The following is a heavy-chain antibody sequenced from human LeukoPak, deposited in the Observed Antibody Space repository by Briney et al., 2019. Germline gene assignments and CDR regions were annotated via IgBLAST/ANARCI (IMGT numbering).Heavy chain of an antibody. CDR2: INPNSGGT. V-gene: IGHV1-2*04. J-gene: IGHJ4*02. Sequence: ASVKVSCKASGYTFTGYYMHWVRQAPGQGLEWMGWINPNSGGTNYAQKFQGWVTMTRDTSISTAYMELSRLRSDDTAVYYCARDRDKADGSSDYWGQGTLVTVSS. CDR1: GYTFTGYY. CDR3: ARDRDKADGSSDY. D-gene: IGHD1-26*01.